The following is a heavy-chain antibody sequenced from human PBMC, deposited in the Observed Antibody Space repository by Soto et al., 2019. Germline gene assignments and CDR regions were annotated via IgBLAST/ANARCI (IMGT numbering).Heavy chain of an antibody. CDR3: ARYRYNWFDP. Sequence: PSETLSLTCTVSGVPISSPHHNWSWIRQHPGKGLEWIGYIYYSGSTYYNPSLKSRVTISVDTSKNQFSLKLSSVTAADTAVYYCARYRYNWFDPWGQGTLVTVSS. V-gene: IGHV4-31*03. CDR2: IYYSGST. CDR1: GVPISSPHHN. D-gene: IGHD2-2*01. J-gene: IGHJ5*02.